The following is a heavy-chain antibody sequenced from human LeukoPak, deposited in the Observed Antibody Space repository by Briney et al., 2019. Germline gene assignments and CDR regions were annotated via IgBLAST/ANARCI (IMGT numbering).Heavy chain of an antibody. CDR2: VNPTSGGT. J-gene: IGHJ4*02. Sequence: ASVKVSCKASGYTFTGYYMHWVRQAPGQGLEWMGWVNPTSGGTNYAQKFQGRVTMTRDTSISTAYMELSRLRSDGTAVYYCARVVVRDANNYKDYWGQGTLVTVSS. CDR1: GYTFTGYY. CDR3: ARVVVRDANNYKDY. V-gene: IGHV1-2*02. D-gene: IGHD5-24*01.